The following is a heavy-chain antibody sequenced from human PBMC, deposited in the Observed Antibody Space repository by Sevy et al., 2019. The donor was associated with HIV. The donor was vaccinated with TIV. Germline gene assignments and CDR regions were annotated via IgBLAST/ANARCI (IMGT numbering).Heavy chain of an antibody. J-gene: IGHJ3*02. Sequence: GGSLRLSCAASGFTFSSYAMSWVRQAPGKGLEWVSAISGSGGSTYYADSVKGRFTISRDNSKNTLYLQMNSLRAEDTAVYYCATQDIVVVVAVFDYLPDAFDIWGQGTMVTVSS. V-gene: IGHV3-23*01. D-gene: IGHD2-15*01. CDR2: ISGSGGST. CDR3: ATQDIVVVVAVFDYLPDAFDI. CDR1: GFTFSSYA.